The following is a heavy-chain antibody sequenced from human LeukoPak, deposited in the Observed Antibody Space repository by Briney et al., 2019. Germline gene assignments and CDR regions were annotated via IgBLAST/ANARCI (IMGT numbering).Heavy chain of an antibody. CDR3: AKDHGMITFGGVIVPEYYFDY. J-gene: IGHJ4*02. D-gene: IGHD3-16*02. CDR1: GFTFSSHA. Sequence: GGSLRLSCAASGFTFSSHAMSWVRQAPGKGLEWVSAISGSGGSTYYADSVKGRFTISRDNSKNTLYLQMNSLRAEDTAVYYCAKDHGMITFGGVIVPEYYFDYWGQGTLVTVSS. CDR2: ISGSGGST. V-gene: IGHV3-23*01.